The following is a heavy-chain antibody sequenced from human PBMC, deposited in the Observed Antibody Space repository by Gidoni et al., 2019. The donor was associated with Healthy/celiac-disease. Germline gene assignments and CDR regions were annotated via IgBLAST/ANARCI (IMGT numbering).Heavy chain of an antibody. V-gene: IGHV3-23*01. CDR3: AKDRGGRWLQRNDAFDI. Sequence: EVQLLESGGGLVQPGGSLRLSCAASGFTFSSYAMSWVRQAPGKGLEWVSAISGSGGSTDYADSVKGRFTISRDNSKNTLYLQMNSLRAEDTAVYYCAKDRGGRWLQRNDAFDIWGQGTMVTVSS. CDR1: GFTFSSYA. J-gene: IGHJ3*02. D-gene: IGHD3-16*01. CDR2: ISGSGGST.